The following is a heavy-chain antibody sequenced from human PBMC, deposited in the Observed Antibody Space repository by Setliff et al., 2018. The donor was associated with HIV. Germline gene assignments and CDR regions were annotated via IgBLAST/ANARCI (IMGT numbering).Heavy chain of an antibody. Sequence: SETLSLTCSVSGGSISSSTYYRGWIRQPPGKGLAWIGAIFYTGNTYYNPSLKSRVAISVDTSENQFSLKLNSVTAADTAVYYCARRGRDGVLIVFASGFDPWGQGTLVTVSA. J-gene: IGHJ5*02. CDR3: ARRGRDGVLIVFASGFDP. CDR1: GGSISSSTYY. CDR2: IFYTGNT. D-gene: IGHD2-8*01. V-gene: IGHV4-39*01.